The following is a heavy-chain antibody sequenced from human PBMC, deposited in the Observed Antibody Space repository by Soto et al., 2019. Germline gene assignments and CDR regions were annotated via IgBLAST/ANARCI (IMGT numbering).Heavy chain of an antibody. CDR2: IYSAGTT. CDR3: ARGFYYDSSGYFFSPFDY. Sequence: GGSLRLSCAASGFIVSSYYMTWVRQAPGKGLEWVSVIYSAGTTSYADSVKGRFTISRDNSKNTLYLLMNSLRAEDTAVYYCARGFYYDSSGYFFSPFDYWGQGTLVTVSS. D-gene: IGHD3-22*01. CDR1: GFIVSSYY. J-gene: IGHJ4*02. V-gene: IGHV3-53*01.